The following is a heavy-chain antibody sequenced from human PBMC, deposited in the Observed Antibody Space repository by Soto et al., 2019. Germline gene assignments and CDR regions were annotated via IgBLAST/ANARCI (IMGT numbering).Heavy chain of an antibody. CDR3: ARDSPSGHYGSGSYGYYYYYGMDV. CDR1: GGTFSSYA. J-gene: IGHJ6*02. CDR2: IIPIFGTA. V-gene: IGHV1-69*13. Sequence: GAAVKVSCKASGGTFSSYAISWVRQAPGQGLEWMGGIIPIFGTANYAQKFQGRVTITADESTSTAYMELSSLRSEDTAVYYCARDSPSGHYGSGSYGYYYYYGMDVWGQGTTVTVSS. D-gene: IGHD3-10*01.